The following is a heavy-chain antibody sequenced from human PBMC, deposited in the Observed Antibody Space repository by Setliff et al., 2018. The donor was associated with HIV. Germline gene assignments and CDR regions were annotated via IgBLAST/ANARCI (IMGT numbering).Heavy chain of an antibody. CDR3: ARGFLSIFGVVSYFDY. CDR1: GGSISVHY. D-gene: IGHD3-3*01. J-gene: IGHJ4*02. CDR2: MYASGST. V-gene: IGHV4-59*11. Sequence: SETLSLTCTVSGGSISVHYWSWLRQPPGKGLEWIGYMYASGSTDYNPSLKSRVTISVDRFRNQFSLQLRSVTAADTAVYYCARGFLSIFGVVSYFDYWGQGTLVTVSS.